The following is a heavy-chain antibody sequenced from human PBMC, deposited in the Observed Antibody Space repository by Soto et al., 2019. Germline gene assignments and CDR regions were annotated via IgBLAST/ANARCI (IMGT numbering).Heavy chain of an antibody. D-gene: IGHD1-26*01. Sequence: GGSLRLSCAASGFTVSSNYMSWVRQAPGKGLEWVSVIYSGGSTYYADSVKGRFTISRDNSKNTLYLQMNSLRAEDTAVYYCARVRPYSGSYYYYYYGMDVWGQGTTVTVSS. CDR2: IYSGGST. J-gene: IGHJ6*02. V-gene: IGHV3-66*01. CDR3: ARVRPYSGSYYYYYYGMDV. CDR1: GFTVSSNY.